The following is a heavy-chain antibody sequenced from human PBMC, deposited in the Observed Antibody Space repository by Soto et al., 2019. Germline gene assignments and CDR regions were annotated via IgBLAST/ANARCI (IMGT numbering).Heavy chain of an antibody. CDR2: IIPILGIA. Sequence: ASVKVSCKASGGTFSSYTISWVRQAPGQGLEWMGRIIPILGIANYAQKFQGRVTITADKSTSTAYMELSSLRSEDTAVYYCARDHESSPAYQLLFGRYGYYYYMDVWGKGTTVTVSS. D-gene: IGHD2-2*01. CDR1: GGTFSSYT. J-gene: IGHJ6*03. CDR3: ARDHESSPAYQLLFGRYGYYYYMDV. V-gene: IGHV1-69*04.